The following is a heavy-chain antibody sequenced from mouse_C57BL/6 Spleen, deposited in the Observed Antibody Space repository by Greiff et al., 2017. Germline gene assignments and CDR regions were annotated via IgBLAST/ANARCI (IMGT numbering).Heavy chain of an antibody. D-gene: IGHD1-1*01. CDR3: ARIGTTAVATNY. CDR1: GYTFTSYW. J-gene: IGHJ2*01. V-gene: IGHV1-55*01. CDR2: IYPGSGST. Sequence: QVQLQQPGAELVKPGASVKMSCKASGYTFTSYWITWVKQRPGQGLEWIGDIYPGSGSTNYNEKFKSKATLTVDTSSSTAYMQLSSLTSEDSAVYYCARIGTTAVATNYWGQGTTLTVSS.